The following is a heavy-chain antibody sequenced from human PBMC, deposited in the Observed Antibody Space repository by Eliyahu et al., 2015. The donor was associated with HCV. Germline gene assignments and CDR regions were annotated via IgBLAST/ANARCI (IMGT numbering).Heavy chain of an antibody. CDR3: TRSLYSWDGRFDY. V-gene: IGHV3-73*02. Sequence: EVQLVESGGGLVQPGGSLKLSCAASGFXFXGSAMHWVRQASGKGLGWFGRIRSKANSYATAYAASVKGRFTISRDDSKNTAYLQMNSLKTEDTAVYYCTRSLYSWDGRFDYWGQGTLVTVSS. CDR2: IRSKANSYAT. D-gene: IGHD5-18*01. J-gene: IGHJ4*02. CDR1: GFXFXGSA.